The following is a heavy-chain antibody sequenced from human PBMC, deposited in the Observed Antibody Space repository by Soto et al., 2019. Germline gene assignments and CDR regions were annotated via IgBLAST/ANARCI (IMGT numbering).Heavy chain of an antibody. J-gene: IGHJ4*02. CDR2: ISSSSSYI. CDR3: ARERYDFWSGYPRVLDY. CDR1: GFTFSSYS. V-gene: IGHV3-21*01. Sequence: LRLSCAASGFTFSSYSMNWVRQAPGKGLEWVSSISSSSSYIYYADSVKGRFTISRDNAKNSLYLQMNSLRAEDTAVYYCARERYDFWSGYPRVLDYWVQGTLVTVSS. D-gene: IGHD3-3*01.